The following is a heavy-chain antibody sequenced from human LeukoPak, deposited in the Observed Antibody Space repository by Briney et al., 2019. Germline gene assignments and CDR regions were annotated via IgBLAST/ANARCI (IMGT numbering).Heavy chain of an antibody. CDR1: GGSISSGGYY. CDR2: IYYSGST. CDR3: ARDTYYYDSSGRGAFDI. J-gene: IGHJ3*02. D-gene: IGHD3-22*01. Sequence: SETLSLTCTVSGGSISSGGYYWNWIRQHPGKGLEWIGYIYYSGSTYNNPFLKSRVTISIDTSKNQFSLKLSSVTAADTAVYYCARDTYYYDSSGRGAFDIWGQGTMVTVSS. V-gene: IGHV4-31*03.